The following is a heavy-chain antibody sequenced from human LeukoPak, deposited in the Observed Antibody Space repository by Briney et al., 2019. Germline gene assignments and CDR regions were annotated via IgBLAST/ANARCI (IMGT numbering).Heavy chain of an antibody. V-gene: IGHV1-69*05. D-gene: IGHD6-19*01. CDR3: ARQGYSSGWPNRKNYYYYGMDV. CDR1: GGTFSSYA. J-gene: IGHJ6*02. Sequence: ASVKVSCKASGGTFSSYAISWVRQAPGQGLEWMGGIIPIFGTANYAQKFQGRVTMTRDTSTSTVYMELSSLRSEDTAVYYCARQGYSSGWPNRKNYYYYGMDVWGQGTTVTVSS. CDR2: IIPIFGTA.